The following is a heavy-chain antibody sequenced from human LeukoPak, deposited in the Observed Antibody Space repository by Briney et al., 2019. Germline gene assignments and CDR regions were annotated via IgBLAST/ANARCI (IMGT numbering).Heavy chain of an antibody. D-gene: IGHD3-10*01. V-gene: IGHV3-23*01. CDR2: VTGSGGRT. Sequence: PGGSLRLSCEASGFSFSVYAMSWVRQAPGKGLEWVSSVTGSGGRTFYSDSVKGRFTISRDNSKNRLYLQMNSLRADDTAVYFCASDLTGVSVSYYVYWGQGTLVTVSS. CDR3: ASDLTGVSVSYYVY. J-gene: IGHJ4*02. CDR1: GFSFSVYA.